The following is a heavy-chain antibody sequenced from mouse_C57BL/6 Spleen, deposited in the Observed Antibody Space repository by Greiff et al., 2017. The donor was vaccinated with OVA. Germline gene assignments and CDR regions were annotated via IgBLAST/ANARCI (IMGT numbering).Heavy chain of an antibody. CDR2: IYPGDGDT. CDR3: ARTGANYYGSSSYYAMDD. Sequence: VQLQQSGPELVKPGASVKISCKASGYAFSSSWMNWVKQRPGKGLEWIGRIYPGDGDTNYNGKFKGKATLTADKSSSTAYMQLSSLTSEDSAVYFCARTGANYYGSSSYYAMDDWGQGTSVTVSS. D-gene: IGHD1-1*01. J-gene: IGHJ4*01. CDR1: GYAFSSSW. V-gene: IGHV1-82*01.